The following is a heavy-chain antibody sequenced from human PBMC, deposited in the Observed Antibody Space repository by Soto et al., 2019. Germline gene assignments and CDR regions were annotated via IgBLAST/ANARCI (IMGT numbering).Heavy chain of an antibody. CDR2: IWYDGSNK. CDR1: GFTFSSYG. Sequence: GGSLRLSCAASGFTFSSYGMHWVRQAPGKGLEWVAVIWYDGSNKYYADSVKGRFTISRDNSKNTLYLQMNSLRAEDTAVYYCARTAGYYRGRHFDFWGQGTLVTVSS. CDR3: ARTAGYYRGRHFDF. D-gene: IGHD3-10*01. J-gene: IGHJ4*02. V-gene: IGHV3-33*01.